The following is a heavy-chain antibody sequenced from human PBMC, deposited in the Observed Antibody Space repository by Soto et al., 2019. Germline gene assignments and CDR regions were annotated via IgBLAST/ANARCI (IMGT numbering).Heavy chain of an antibody. J-gene: IGHJ4*02. CDR3: ARSPGTVAGTYFDY. V-gene: IGHV4-59*01. D-gene: IGHD6-19*01. Sequence: SETLSLTCTVSGGSISSYYWSWIRQPPGKGLEWIGYIYYSGSTNYNPSLKSRVTISVDTSKNQFSLKLSSVTAADTAVYYCARSPGTVAGTYFDYWGQGTLVTVSS. CDR1: GGSISSYY. CDR2: IYYSGST.